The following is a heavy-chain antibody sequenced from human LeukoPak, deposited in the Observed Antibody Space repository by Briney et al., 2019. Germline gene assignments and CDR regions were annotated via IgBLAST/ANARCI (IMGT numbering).Heavy chain of an antibody. CDR1: GGTFSSYA. CDR2: IIPIFGTA. CDR3: ASIAAAGLSIYEYFQH. J-gene: IGHJ1*01. D-gene: IGHD6-13*01. Sequence: SSVKVSCKASGGTFSSYAISWVRQAPGQGLEWMGGIIPIFGTANYAQKFQGRVTITTDESTSTAYMELSSLRSEDTAVYYCASIAAAGLSIYEYFQHWGQGTLVTVSS. V-gene: IGHV1-69*05.